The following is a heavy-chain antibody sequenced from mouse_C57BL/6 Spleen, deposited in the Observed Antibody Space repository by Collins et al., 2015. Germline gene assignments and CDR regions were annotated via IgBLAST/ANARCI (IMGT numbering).Heavy chain of an antibody. CDR3: TTLYYGNYDAMDY. D-gene: IGHD2-1*01. CDR2: IDPENGDT. V-gene: IGHV14-4*01. J-gene: IGHJ4*01. CDR1: GFNIKDDY. Sequence: EVQLQQSGAELVRPGASVKLSCTASGFNIKDDYMHWVKQRPEQGLEWIGWIDPENGDTEYASKFQDKATITADTSSNTAYLQLSSLTSEDTAVYYCTTLYYGNYDAMDYWGQGTSVTVSS.